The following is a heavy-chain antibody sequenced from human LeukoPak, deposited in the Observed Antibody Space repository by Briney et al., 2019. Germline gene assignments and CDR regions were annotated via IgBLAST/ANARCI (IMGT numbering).Heavy chain of an antibody. CDR3: ARDLVTVTKGFDI. CDR2: ISYIGST. V-gene: IGHV4-59*11. CDR1: DDSFSSHY. Sequence: SETLSLTCAVSDDSFSSHYWTWIRQPPGKGLEWIGYISYIGSTNYNPSLKSRVTISIDTSKNQFPLKLTSVTAADTAVYYCARDLVTVTKGFDIWGQGTMVSVSS. J-gene: IGHJ3*02. D-gene: IGHD4-17*01.